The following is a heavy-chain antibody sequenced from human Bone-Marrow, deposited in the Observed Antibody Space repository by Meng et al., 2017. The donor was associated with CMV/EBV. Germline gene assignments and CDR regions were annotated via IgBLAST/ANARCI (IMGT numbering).Heavy chain of an antibody. D-gene: IGHD3-3*01. Sequence: GESLKISCKGSGYSFTSYWIGWVRQMPGKGLEWMGIIYPGDSDTRYSPSFQGQVTISADKSISTAYLQWSSLKASDTAMYYCARRRRFLEWLFRPTDNWFDPWGQGTLVTVSS. CDR2: IYPGDSDT. CDR1: GYSFTSYW. V-gene: IGHV5-51*01. J-gene: IGHJ5*02. CDR3: ARRRRFLEWLFRPTDNWFDP.